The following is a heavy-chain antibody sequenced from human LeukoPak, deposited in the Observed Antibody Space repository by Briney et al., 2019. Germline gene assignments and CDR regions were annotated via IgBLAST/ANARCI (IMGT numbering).Heavy chain of an antibody. CDR1: GFTFSSYG. D-gene: IGHD3-10*01. CDR2: ISYDGSSK. V-gene: IGHV3-30*18. Sequence: GGSLRLSCAASGFTFSSYGMHWVRQAPDKGLEWVAVISYDGSSKYYAESVKGRFTISRDNSKNTLYLQMNSLRAEDTAVYYCAKDPDYLGSGSYYAFDYWGQGTLVTASS. CDR3: AKDPDYLGSGSYYAFDY. J-gene: IGHJ4*02.